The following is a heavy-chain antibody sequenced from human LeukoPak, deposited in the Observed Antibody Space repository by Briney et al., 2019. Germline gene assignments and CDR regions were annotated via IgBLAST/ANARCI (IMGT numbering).Heavy chain of an antibody. D-gene: IGHD2-15*01. Sequence: GGSLRLSCAASGFTFSSYAMSWVRQAPGKGLEWVSAISGSGGSTYYADSVKGRFTISRGNSKNTLYLQMNSLRAEDTAVYYCAKAGGGRSDNWFDPWGQGTLVTVSS. J-gene: IGHJ5*02. CDR1: GFTFSSYA. CDR3: AKAGGGRSDNWFDP. V-gene: IGHV3-23*01. CDR2: ISGSGGST.